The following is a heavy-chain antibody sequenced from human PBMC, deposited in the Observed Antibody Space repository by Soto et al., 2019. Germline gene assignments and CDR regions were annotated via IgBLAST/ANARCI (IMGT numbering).Heavy chain of an antibody. Sequence: SETLSLTCSVSGGSISSYYWSWIRQPPGKGLEWIGYIYYSGTTNYNPSLESRVTISVDTSKKQFSLKLSSVTAADTAVYYCASQTFSSSWSRFDYWGQGALVTVSS. CDR2: IYYSGTT. D-gene: IGHD6-13*01. J-gene: IGHJ4*02. V-gene: IGHV4-59*08. CDR3: ASQTFSSSWSRFDY. CDR1: GGSISSYY.